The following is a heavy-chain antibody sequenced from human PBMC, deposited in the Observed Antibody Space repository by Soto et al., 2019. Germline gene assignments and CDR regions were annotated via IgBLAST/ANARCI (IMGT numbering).Heavy chain of an antibody. CDR2: ISSSSSTI. J-gene: IGHJ4*02. D-gene: IGHD3-3*01. CDR3: ARDVFTYDFWSGYYSI. Sequence: LRLSCAASGFTFSSYSMNWVRQAPGKGLEWVSYISSSSSTIYYADSVKGRFTISRDNAKNSLYLQMNSLRAEDTAVYYCARDVFTYDFWSGYYSIWGQGTLVTVSS. CDR1: GFTFSSYS. V-gene: IGHV3-48*01.